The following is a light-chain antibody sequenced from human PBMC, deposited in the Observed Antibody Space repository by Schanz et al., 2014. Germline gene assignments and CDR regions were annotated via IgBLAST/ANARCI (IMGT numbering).Light chain of an antibody. CDR1: SSDVGGYNY. CDR3: TTYTNTVV. CDR2: DVT. J-gene: IGLJ2*01. V-gene: IGLV2-14*01. Sequence: QSALTQPASVSGSPGQSITISCTGTSSDVGGYNYVSWYQQHPGKAPKLMIYDVTKRPSGVPDRFSGSKSGNTASLTVSGLQAEDEADYYCTTYTNTVVFGGGTKVTVL.